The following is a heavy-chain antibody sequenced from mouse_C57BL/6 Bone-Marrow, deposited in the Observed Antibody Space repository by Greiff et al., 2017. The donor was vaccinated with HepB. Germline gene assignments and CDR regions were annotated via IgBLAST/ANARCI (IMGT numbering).Heavy chain of an antibody. V-gene: IGHV1-80*01. CDR2: IYPGDGDT. CDR3: ARSYYYGSSNWYFDV. CDR1: GYAFSSYW. Sequence: QVQLQQSGAELVKPGASVKISCKASGYAFSSYWMNWVKQRPGKGLEWIGQIYPGDGDTNYNGKFKGKATLTADKSSSTAYMQLSSLTSEDSAVYFCARSYYYGSSNWYFDVWGTGTTVTVSS. J-gene: IGHJ1*03. D-gene: IGHD1-1*01.